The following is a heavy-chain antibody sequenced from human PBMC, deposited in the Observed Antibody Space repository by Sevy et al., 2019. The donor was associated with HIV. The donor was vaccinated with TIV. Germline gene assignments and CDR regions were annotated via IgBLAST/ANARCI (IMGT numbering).Heavy chain of an antibody. CDR1: GYMFTGYY. V-gene: IGHV1-2*02. Sequence: AAVKVSCKASGYMFTGYYIHWVRQAPGRGLEWMGWIIPSSGDTNYGQRFLGRVTMTRDTSINIAYMELNSLTSDDTAVYYCTRSVYGSGTYLNDYWGLGTLVTVSS. J-gene: IGHJ4*02. D-gene: IGHD3-10*01. CDR3: TRSVYGSGTYLNDY. CDR2: IIPSSGDT.